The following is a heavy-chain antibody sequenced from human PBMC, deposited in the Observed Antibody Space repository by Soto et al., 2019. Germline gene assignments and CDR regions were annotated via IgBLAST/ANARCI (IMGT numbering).Heavy chain of an antibody. J-gene: IGHJ4*02. CDR1: GYTFTNYG. V-gene: IGHV1-18*01. CDR2: INVYNGNT. CDR3: ASGPDPTYFDY. Sequence: QVQLVQSGGEVEKPGASVKVSCKASGYTFTNYGINWVRQAPGLGLEWMGWINVYNGNTNYAQKFQARVTMTTDTSTNSVYMELRSLRSDDTAVYYCASGPDPTYFDYWGQGTLVSVSS.